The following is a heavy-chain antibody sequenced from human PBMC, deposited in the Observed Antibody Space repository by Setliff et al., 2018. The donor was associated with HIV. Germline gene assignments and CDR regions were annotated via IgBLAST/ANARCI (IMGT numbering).Heavy chain of an antibody. Sequence: SETLSLTCTVSGGSISGFYWNWIRQSAGKGLQWIGRIYDSGSTKYNPSLKSRVTMSLDTSKNQFSLNLDSVTAADTAVYFCVSQYGSGNYLNYWSQGTLVTVSS. CDR3: VSQYGSGNYLNY. CDR1: GGSISGFY. CDR2: IYDSGST. V-gene: IGHV4-4*07. J-gene: IGHJ4*02. D-gene: IGHD3-10*01.